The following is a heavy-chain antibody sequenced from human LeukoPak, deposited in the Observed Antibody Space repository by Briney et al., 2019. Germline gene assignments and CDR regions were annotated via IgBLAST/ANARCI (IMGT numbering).Heavy chain of an antibody. V-gene: IGHV3-23*01. CDR1: GFTFRSYG. CDR3: AKDRGYRHDWGAFDI. J-gene: IGHJ3*02. Sequence: GRSLRLSCAASGFTFRSYGMNWVRQAPGKGLEWVSGISGSGGTTYYAGSVKGRFTITRDNSKNTLYLQMNSLRAEDTAVYYCAKDRGYRHDWGAFDIWGQGTMVTVSS. D-gene: IGHD5-18*01. CDR2: ISGSGGTT.